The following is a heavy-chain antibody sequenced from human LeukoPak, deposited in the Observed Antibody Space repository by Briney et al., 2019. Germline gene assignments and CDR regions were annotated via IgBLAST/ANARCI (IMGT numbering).Heavy chain of an antibody. J-gene: IGHJ3*02. V-gene: IGHV5-51*01. CDR3: ARPPSRPPFI. CDR2: IYPGDSDT. CDR1: GYSFANYW. Sequence: GESLKISCKGSGYSFANYWIGWVRQMPGKGLEWMGIIYPGDSDTRYSPSFQGHVTISADKSISTAYLQWGSLKASDTAMYYCARPPSRPPFIWGQGTMVTVSS.